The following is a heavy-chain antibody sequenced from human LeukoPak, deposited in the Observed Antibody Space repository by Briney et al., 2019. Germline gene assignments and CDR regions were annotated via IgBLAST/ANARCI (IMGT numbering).Heavy chain of an antibody. CDR3: AGVEVAGTSSFDY. CDR1: GFTSSAYW. Sequence: RESLRPSCAASGFTSSAYWVHWVRQAPGNGRVWVGRINAVGTHSTYAGSVKGRFTISRDNAKNPLYLQLNSVRAEDTAVYYCAGVEVAGTSSFDYWGQGTLATVS. D-gene: IGHD2-15*01. J-gene: IGHJ4*02. CDR2: INAVGTHS. V-gene: IGHV3-74*01.